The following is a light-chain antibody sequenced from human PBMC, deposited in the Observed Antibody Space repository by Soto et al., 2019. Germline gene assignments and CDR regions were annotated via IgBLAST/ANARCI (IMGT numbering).Light chain of an antibody. CDR1: SSEVGGYNY. CDR2: YVS. J-gene: IGLJ1*01. Sequence: QSVLAQPLSVSRSPGQSVTISCTGTSSEVGGYNYFSWYQQYPGNAPKLMIYYVSKRPSWVPDRFSGSKSGNTASLTISGLQAEDEADYYCCSYAGSPYVFGTGTKVTVL. CDR3: CSYAGSPYV. V-gene: IGLV2-11*01.